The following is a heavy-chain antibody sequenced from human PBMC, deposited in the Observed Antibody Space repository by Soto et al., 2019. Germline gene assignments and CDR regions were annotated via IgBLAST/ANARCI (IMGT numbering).Heavy chain of an antibody. Sequence: SETLSLTCTVSGGSISSYYWSWIRRPPGKGLEWIGYMYYGGRTNYNPSLKSRVTISVDTSKMQGSLKLSSVTAADTAVYFCARGAPSPLIVRSSRGPWFDPWGQGTLVTVSS. CDR1: GGSISSYY. CDR2: MYYGGRT. V-gene: IGHV4-59*08. J-gene: IGHJ5*02. CDR3: ARGAPSPLIVRSSRGPWFDP. D-gene: IGHD2-15*01.